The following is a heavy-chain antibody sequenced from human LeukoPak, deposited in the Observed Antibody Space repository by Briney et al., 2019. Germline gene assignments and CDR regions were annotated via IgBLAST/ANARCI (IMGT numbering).Heavy chain of an antibody. V-gene: IGHV3-23*01. J-gene: IGHJ3*02. CDR2: ISGSGGST. Sequence: GGSLRLSCAASGFTYSSYAMTWVRQAPGRGLEWVSGISGSGGSTYYADSVKGRFTISRDNSRNTLYLQMNSLRAEDTAVYYCAKWLVVVPHRAFDIWGQGTMVTVSS. D-gene: IGHD3-22*01. CDR3: AKWLVVVPHRAFDI. CDR1: GFTYSSYA.